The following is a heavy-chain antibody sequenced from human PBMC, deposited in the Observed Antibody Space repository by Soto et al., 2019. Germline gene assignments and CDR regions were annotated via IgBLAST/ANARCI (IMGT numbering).Heavy chain of an antibody. V-gene: IGHV3-23*01. CDR2: ISGSSDST. CDR3: SKDRRITMIVVVKGTGFDP. CDR1: GFTFSSYA. Sequence: GGSLRLSCAASGFTFSSYAMSWVRQAPGKGLEWVSAISGSSDSTYYADSEKGRFTISRDNSENTLYLQMNSLTAEDTAVYYCSKDRRITMIVVVKGTGFDPWGHGTLVTVSS. J-gene: IGHJ5*02. D-gene: IGHD3-22*01.